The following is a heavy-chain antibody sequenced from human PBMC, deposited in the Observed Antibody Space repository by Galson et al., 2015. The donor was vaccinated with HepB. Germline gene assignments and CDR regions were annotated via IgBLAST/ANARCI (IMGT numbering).Heavy chain of an antibody. Sequence: SVKVSCKASGGTFSSYAISWVRQAPGQGLDWMGRIIPIFGTANYAQKFQGRVTITADESTSTAYMELSSLRSEDTAVYYCARGKTVGAFDIWGQGTMVTVSS. J-gene: IGHJ3*02. CDR1: GGTFSSYA. D-gene: IGHD2-15*01. CDR3: ARGKTVGAFDI. V-gene: IGHV1-69*13. CDR2: IIPIFGTA.